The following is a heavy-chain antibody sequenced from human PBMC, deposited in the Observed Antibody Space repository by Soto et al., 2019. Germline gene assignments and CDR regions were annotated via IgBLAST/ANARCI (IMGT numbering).Heavy chain of an antibody. V-gene: IGHV3-30-3*01. CDR1: GFTFSSYA. D-gene: IGHD6-19*01. J-gene: IGHJ4*02. Sequence: GGSLRLSCAASGFTFSSYAMHWVRQAPGKGLEWVAVISYDGSNKYYADSVKGRFTISRDNSKNTLYLQMNSLRAEDTAVYYCARDHLPAVAGTVFDYWGQGTLVTVSS. CDR3: ARDHLPAVAGTVFDY. CDR2: ISYDGSNK.